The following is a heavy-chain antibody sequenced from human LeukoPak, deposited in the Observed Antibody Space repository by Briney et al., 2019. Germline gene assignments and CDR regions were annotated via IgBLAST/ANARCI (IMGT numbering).Heavy chain of an antibody. V-gene: IGHV3-23*01. Sequence: SGGSLRLSCAASGFTFSSYAMSWVRQAPGKGLEWVSAVSGSGGSTYYADSVKGRFTISRDNSKNTLYLQMNSLRAEDTAVYYCAKDPVGYCSSTSCYRGGYQLLYFDYWGQGTLVTVSS. CDR3: AKDPVGYCSSTSCYRGGYQLLYFDY. CDR2: VSGSGGST. CDR1: GFTFSSYA. J-gene: IGHJ4*02. D-gene: IGHD2-2*02.